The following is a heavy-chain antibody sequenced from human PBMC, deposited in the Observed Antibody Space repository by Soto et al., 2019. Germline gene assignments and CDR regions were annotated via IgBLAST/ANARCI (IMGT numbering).Heavy chain of an antibody. CDR1: GFTFSSYG. CDR2: ISGSGGST. J-gene: IGHJ4*01. Sequence: GGFLRLSCAASGFTFSSYGRSWVRQAPGKGLEWVSAISGSGGSTYYAEPVKGRFAISRDDSNNMVYLQMNSLKIEDTAVYYCTTDSYSTIIIVRFDYWGHGTLVTVSS. CDR3: TTDSYSTIIIVRFDY. D-gene: IGHD3-22*01. V-gene: IGHV3-23*01.